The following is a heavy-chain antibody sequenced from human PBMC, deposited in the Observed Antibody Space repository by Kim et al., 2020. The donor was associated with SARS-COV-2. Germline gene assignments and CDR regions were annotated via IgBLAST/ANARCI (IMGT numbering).Heavy chain of an antibody. Sequence: SETLSLTCTVSGGSISSSRYFWGWIRQPPGKGLEWIGSFFHSGSTYYNPSLKSRVTISIDTSKNQFSLTLTSVSAADTAVFYCARLLVAAAGYCDYWGQGTPVTVSS. CDR1: GGSISSSRYF. J-gene: IGHJ4*02. CDR2: FFHSGST. CDR3: ARLLVAAAGYCDY. V-gene: IGHV4-39*01. D-gene: IGHD6-13*01.